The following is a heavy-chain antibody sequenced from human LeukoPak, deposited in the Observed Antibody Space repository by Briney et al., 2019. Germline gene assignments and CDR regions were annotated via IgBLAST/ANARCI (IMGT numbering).Heavy chain of an antibody. V-gene: IGHV3-7*02. CDR1: TFTFSRYW. D-gene: IGHD3-10*01. J-gene: IGHJ6*02. CDR2: IKQDGSEK. Sequence: PGGSLRLSCAASTFTFSRYWMSWVRQAPGKGLEWVANIKQDGSEKYYADSVKGRFTISRDNSKNTLYLQINSLRAEDTAVYYCARANYGSGSNYYYGLDVWGQGTTVTVSS. CDR3: ARANYGSGSNYYYGLDV.